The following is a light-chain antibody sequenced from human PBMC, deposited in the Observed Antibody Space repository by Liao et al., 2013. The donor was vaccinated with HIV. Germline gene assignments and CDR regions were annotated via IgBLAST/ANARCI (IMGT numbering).Light chain of an antibody. CDR3: QVWDSSSDHRGV. Sequence: SYVLTQPPSVSVAPGKTATITCGGNNIGSKSVHWYQQRPGQAPVLVIYYDSDRPSGIPERFSGSIPGNTATLTLNWVEAGDEADYYCQVWDSSSDHRGVFGGGTKLTVL. CDR1: NIGSKS. J-gene: IGLJ3*02. CDR2: YDS. V-gene: IGLV3-21*04.